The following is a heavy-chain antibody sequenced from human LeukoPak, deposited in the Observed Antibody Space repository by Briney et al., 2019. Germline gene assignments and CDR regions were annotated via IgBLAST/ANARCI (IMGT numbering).Heavy chain of an antibody. V-gene: IGHV3-23*01. Sequence: GGSLTLSCAASGFTFSTYAMNWVRQAPGKGLEWVSTMTGIGGNTYYADSVKGRFTISRDNSKNTLYLQMNSLRVEDTAVYYCAKEPTLWFGELLADYWGQGTLVTVSS. CDR3: AKEPTLWFGELLADY. CDR1: GFTFSTYA. J-gene: IGHJ4*02. D-gene: IGHD3-10*01. CDR2: MTGIGGNT.